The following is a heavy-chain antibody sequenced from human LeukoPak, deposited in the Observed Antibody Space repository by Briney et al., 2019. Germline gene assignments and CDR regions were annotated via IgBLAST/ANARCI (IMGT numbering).Heavy chain of an antibody. CDR3: ARDSSLGYFDY. D-gene: IGHD7-27*01. CDR1: GGSISGYY. Sequence: SETLSLTCTVSGGSISGYYGSWIRQPPGKGLEWIGHIYYSGSTNYNPSLKSRVTISEDTSKNQLSLKLSSVTAADTAVYYCARDSSLGYFDYWGQGTLVTVSS. V-gene: IGHV4-59*01. J-gene: IGHJ4*02. CDR2: IYYSGST.